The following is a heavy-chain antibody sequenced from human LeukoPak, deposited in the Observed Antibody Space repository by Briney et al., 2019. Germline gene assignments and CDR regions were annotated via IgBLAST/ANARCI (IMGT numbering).Heavy chain of an antibody. J-gene: IGHJ4*02. CDR2: IYSGGST. Sequence: GGSLRLSCAASGFTVSRNFMNWVRQAPGKGLEWVSVIYSGGSTYYADSEKGRFTISRDNSKNTLYLQMNSLRAEDSAVYYCARVPKDSSGTYFDYWGQGALVTVSS. D-gene: IGHD6-19*01. CDR3: ARVPKDSSGTYFDY. V-gene: IGHV3-53*01. CDR1: GFTVSRNF.